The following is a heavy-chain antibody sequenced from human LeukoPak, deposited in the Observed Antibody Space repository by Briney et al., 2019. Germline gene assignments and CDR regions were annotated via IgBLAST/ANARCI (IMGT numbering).Heavy chain of an antibody. D-gene: IGHD3-10*01. Sequence: GGSLRLSCVGSGFTFGNYAMSWVRQAPGKGLEWVSAISVSGGSTSYADSVKGRFTISRDNSKNTLYLQMNSLRAEDTAVYYCAKDRRGFKAPFEYWGQGTLVTVSS. CDR3: AKDRRGFKAPFEY. V-gene: IGHV3-23*01. CDR2: ISVSGGST. J-gene: IGHJ4*02. CDR1: GFTFGNYA.